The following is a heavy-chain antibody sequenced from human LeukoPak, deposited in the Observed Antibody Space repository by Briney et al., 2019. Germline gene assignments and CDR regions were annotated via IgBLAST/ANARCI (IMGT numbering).Heavy chain of an antibody. Sequence: GASVKVSCKASGGTFSSYAISWVRQAPGQGLEWMGGIISIFGTANYAQKFQGRVTITADESTSTAYMELSSLRTEDTAVYYCARATYYYDSSGYSNFDYWGQGTLVTVSS. V-gene: IGHV1-69*13. CDR1: GGTFSSYA. J-gene: IGHJ4*02. D-gene: IGHD3-22*01. CDR3: ARATYYYDSSGYSNFDY. CDR2: IISIFGTA.